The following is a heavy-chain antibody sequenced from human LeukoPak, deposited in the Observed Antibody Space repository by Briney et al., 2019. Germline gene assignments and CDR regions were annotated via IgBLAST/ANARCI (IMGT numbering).Heavy chain of an antibody. CDR2: INHSGST. J-gene: IGHJ6*02. V-gene: IGHV4-34*01. D-gene: IGHD5-18*01. CDR3: ARHTPMVLAPSGYYYNMDV. CDR1: GGSFSGYY. Sequence: SETLSLTCAVYGGSFSGYYWSWIRQPPGKGLEWMGEINHSGSTNYNPSLKSRVTTLVDTSNNHTSLKQSSVTAADTAVYYCARHTPMVLAPSGYYYNMDVWGQGTTVTVSS.